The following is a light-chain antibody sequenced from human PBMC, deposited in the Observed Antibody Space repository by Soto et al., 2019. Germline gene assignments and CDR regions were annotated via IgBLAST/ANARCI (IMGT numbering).Light chain of an antibody. CDR3: QQYNNWPLT. V-gene: IGKV3-15*01. CDR2: GAS. CDR1: QSVSDN. J-gene: IGKJ4*01. Sequence: EIVMTQSPATLSVSPGERATLSCMASQSVSDNLAWYQQRPGQAPRLLIYGASIRAAGIPARISGSGSGTEFTLTISSLQSEDFAVYSCQQYNNWPLTFGGGTKVETK.